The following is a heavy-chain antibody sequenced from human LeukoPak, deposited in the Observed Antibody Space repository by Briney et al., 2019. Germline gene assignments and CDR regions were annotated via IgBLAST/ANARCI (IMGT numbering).Heavy chain of an antibody. CDR3: ARDPRSKAFDI. CDR2: IYHSGST. Sequence: ASETLSLTCTVSGYSISSGYCWGWIRQPPGKGLEWIGSIYHSGSTYYNPSLKSRVTISVDTSKNQFSLKLSSVTAADTAVYYCARDPRSKAFDIWGQGTMVTVSS. CDR1: GYSISSGYC. J-gene: IGHJ3*02. V-gene: IGHV4-38-2*02. D-gene: IGHD2-2*01.